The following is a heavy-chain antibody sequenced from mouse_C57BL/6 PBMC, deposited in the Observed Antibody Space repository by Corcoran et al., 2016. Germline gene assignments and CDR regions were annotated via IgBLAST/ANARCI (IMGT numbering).Heavy chain of an antibody. CDR1: GYSITSGYS. D-gene: IGHD2-1*01. Sequence: DVQLQESGPGLVKPSKSLSLTCSVTGYSITSGYSWNWIRQFPGNKLEWMGYISYDGSNNYNPSLKNRISITRDTSKNQFFLKLNSVTTEDTATYYCARAPIYYGNWGDYYDYWGQGTTLTVSS. V-gene: IGHV3-6*01. CDR2: ISYDGSN. J-gene: IGHJ2*01. CDR3: ARAPIYYGNWGDYYDY.